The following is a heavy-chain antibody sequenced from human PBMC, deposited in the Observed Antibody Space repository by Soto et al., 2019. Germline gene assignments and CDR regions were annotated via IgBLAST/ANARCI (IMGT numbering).Heavy chain of an antibody. CDR3: ARGVKLWSHYFDY. J-gene: IGHJ4*02. CDR2: IDYSEST. V-gene: IGHV4-61*08. CDR1: GGSISSGDNY. Sequence: SETLSLTCTVSGGSISSGDNYWSWIRQPPGKGLEWIGYIDYSESTNYNPSLKSRVTISVETTKNQFSLKLSSVTAADTAVYYCARGVKLWSHYFDYWGQGTLVTASS. D-gene: IGHD5-18*01.